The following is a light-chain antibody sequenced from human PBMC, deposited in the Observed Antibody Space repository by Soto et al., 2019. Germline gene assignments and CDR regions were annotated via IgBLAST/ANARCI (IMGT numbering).Light chain of an antibody. CDR1: SSDVGGYNY. Sequence: QSALTQPPSASGSPGQSVTISCSGTSSDVGGYNYVSWYQQHPGKAPKLMIYEVSKRPSGVPDRFSGSKSGNTASLTVSVLQAEDVADYYCSSFPGSNNYVFGTGTEVTVL. J-gene: IGLJ1*01. V-gene: IGLV2-8*01. CDR3: SSFPGSNNYV. CDR2: EVS.